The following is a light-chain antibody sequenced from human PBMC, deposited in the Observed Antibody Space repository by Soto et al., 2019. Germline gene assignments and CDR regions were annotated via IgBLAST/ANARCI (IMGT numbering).Light chain of an antibody. CDR1: QSVGSSY. CDR2: GAS. V-gene: IGKV3-20*01. Sequence: ENVLTQSPGTLSLSPGERATLSCRASQSVGSSYLAWYQQKPGQAPRLLIYGASSRATGIPDRFSGSGSGTDFTLTISSLQSEDFAVYYCQQYNNWPLTFGRGTKVEIK. CDR3: QQYNNWPLT. J-gene: IGKJ1*01.